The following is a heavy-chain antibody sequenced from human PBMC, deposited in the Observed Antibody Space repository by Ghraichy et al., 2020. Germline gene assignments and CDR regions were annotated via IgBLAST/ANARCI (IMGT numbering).Heavy chain of an antibody. CDR1: GGSISSYY. V-gene: IGHV4-59*01. CDR3: ARVDTAMVMNYYGMDV. J-gene: IGHJ6*02. D-gene: IGHD5-18*01. CDR2: IYYSGST. Sequence: ETLSLTCTVSGGSISSYYWSWIRQPPGKGLEWIGYIYYSGSTNYNPSLKSRVTISVDTSKNQFSLKLSSVTAADTAVYYCARVDTAMVMNYYGMDVWGQGTTVTVSS.